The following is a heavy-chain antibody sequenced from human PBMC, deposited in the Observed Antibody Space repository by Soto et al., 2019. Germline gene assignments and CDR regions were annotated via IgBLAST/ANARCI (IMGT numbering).Heavy chain of an antibody. J-gene: IGHJ4*02. CDR1: GYTFTGYY. V-gene: IGHV1-2*02. Sequence: ASVKVSCKASGYTFTGYYMHWVRQAPGQGREWLGWINPNSGGTNYAQQFQGRVTMTRDTSISTAYMEPSRVRSDATAVYFCARHQVPMVRGVMIRHPRIDSWGQGTLVTVSS. CDR2: INPNSGGT. D-gene: IGHD3-10*01. CDR3: ARHQVPMVRGVMIRHPRIDS.